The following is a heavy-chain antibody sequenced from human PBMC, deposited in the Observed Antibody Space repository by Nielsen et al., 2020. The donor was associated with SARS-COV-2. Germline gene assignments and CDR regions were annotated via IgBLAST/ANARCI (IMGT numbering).Heavy chain of an antibody. V-gene: IGHV3-9*01. Sequence: WIRQPPGKGLEWVSGISWNSGSIGYADSVKGRFTISRDNAKNSLYLQMNSLRAEDTALYYCAKVYYYDSSGYGGNAFDIWGQGTMVT. D-gene: IGHD3-22*01. CDR3: AKVYYYDSSGYGGNAFDI. CDR2: ISWNSGSI. J-gene: IGHJ3*02.